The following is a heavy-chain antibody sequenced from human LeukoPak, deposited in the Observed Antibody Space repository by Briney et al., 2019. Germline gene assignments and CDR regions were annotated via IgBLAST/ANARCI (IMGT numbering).Heavy chain of an antibody. V-gene: IGHV3-23*01. CDR1: GFTFSSHA. CDR3: AKVKNRNDLDDAFDI. D-gene: IGHD1-1*01. J-gene: IGHJ3*02. CDR2: ISGSGGST. Sequence: PGGSLRLSCAASGFTFSSHAMSWVRQAPGKGLEWVSAISGSGGSTYYADSVKGRFTISRDNSKNTLYLQMNSLRDEDTAVYYCAKVKNRNDLDDAFDIWGQGTMVTVSS.